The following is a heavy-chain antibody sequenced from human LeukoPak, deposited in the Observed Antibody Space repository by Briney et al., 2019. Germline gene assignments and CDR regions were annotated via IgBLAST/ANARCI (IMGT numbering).Heavy chain of an antibody. CDR2: IYYSGSN. D-gene: IGHD1-26*01. CDR3: ARALSGTYGLFQH. CDR1: GGSISNYY. V-gene: IGHV4-59*01. Sequence: PSETLSLTCTVSGGSISNYYWSWLRQPPGKGLEWIGYIYYSGSNYYNPSLRSRLPISVDTSKNQFSLNLNSLTAADTAVYYCARALSGTYGLFQHWGQGTLVTVSS. J-gene: IGHJ1*01.